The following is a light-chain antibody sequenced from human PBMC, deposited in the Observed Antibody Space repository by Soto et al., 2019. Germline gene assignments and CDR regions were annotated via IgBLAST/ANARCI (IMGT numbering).Light chain of an antibody. V-gene: IGLV2-14*03. CDR3: SSYISSTTLYV. Sequence: QSALTQPASVSGSPGQSITISCTGTSSDVGGYNYVSWYQQHPGKAPKLIIYDVTNRPSGVSNRFSGSKSGNTASLTISGLQAEDEADYFCSSYISSTTLYVFGTGTKLTVL. CDR1: SSDVGGYNY. J-gene: IGLJ1*01. CDR2: DVT.